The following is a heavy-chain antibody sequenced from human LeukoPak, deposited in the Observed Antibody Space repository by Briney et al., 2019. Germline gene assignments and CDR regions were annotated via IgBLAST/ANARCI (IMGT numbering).Heavy chain of an antibody. V-gene: IGHV3-30*02. D-gene: IGHD3-10*01. Sequence: GGSLRLSCAASGFTFSSYGMHWVRQAPGKGLEWVAFIRYDGSNKYYADSVEGRFTISRDNSKNTLYLQMNSLRDEDTAVYYCAKDATFITMVRGVRVHYYYYYYMDVWGKGTTVTISS. CDR2: IRYDGSNK. J-gene: IGHJ6*03. CDR3: AKDATFITMVRGVRVHYYYYYYMDV. CDR1: GFTFSSYG.